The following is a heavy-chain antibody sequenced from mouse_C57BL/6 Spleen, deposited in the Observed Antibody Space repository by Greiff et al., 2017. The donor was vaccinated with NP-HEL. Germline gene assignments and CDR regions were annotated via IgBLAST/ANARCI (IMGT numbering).Heavy chain of an antibody. CDR3: AKNPSYYGSSPGAVGY. CDR2: IWRGGST. J-gene: IGHJ4*01. V-gene: IGHV2-5*01. CDR1: GFSLTSYG. Sequence: VMLVESGPGLVQPSQSLSITCTVSGFSLTSYGVHWVRQSPGKGLEWLGVIWRGGSTDYNAAFMSRLSITKDNSKCQVFFKMNSLQADDTAIYYCAKNPSYYGSSPGAVGYWGHGTSVTVSS. D-gene: IGHD1-1*01.